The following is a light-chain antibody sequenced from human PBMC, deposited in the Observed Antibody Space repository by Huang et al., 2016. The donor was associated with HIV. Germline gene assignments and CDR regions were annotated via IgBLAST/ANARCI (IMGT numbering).Light chain of an antibody. CDR1: QSIRKF. J-gene: IGKJ1*01. CDR2: SAS. CDR3: QQTDNTPRT. V-gene: IGKV1-39*01. Sequence: DIQMTQSPSSLSASVGDRVTIACRASQSIRKFLNWYQQKPGEAPKLLMLSASSLLSGVPSRFSGSVSGTDFTLTITSLQPEDFATYYCQQTDNTPRTFGQGTKVVIK.